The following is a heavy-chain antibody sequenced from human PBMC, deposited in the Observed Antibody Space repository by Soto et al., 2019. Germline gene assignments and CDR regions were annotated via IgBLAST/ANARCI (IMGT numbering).Heavy chain of an antibody. J-gene: IGHJ6*02. Sequence: LSLTCTVTGDSISSRSYYWGWIRKPPGKGLEWIGSMFYSGLTYYNPSLKSRVTLSVDTSKNQFSVRLNSVTAADTAVYYCAPLSVSLSGPYGIHVWGQGTTVTVSS. CDR2: MFYSGLT. D-gene: IGHD2-15*01. CDR1: GDSISSRSYY. CDR3: APLSVSLSGPYGIHV. V-gene: IGHV4-39*01.